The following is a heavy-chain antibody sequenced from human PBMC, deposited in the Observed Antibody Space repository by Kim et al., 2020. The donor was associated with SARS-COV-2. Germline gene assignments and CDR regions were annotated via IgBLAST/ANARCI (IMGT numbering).Heavy chain of an antibody. CDR3: ARDTTPDSIDY. CDR1: GYTFTGYA. D-gene: IGHD1-1*01. CDR2: INPNTGDP. V-gene: IGHV7-4-1*02. J-gene: IGHJ4*02. Sequence: ASVKVSCKASGYTFTGYAMHWVRQAPGQGLEWMGWINPNTGDPTYAQGFTGRFVFSLDTSVSTAYLKISSLKAEDTAVYYCARDTTPDSIDYWGPGTLVTASS.